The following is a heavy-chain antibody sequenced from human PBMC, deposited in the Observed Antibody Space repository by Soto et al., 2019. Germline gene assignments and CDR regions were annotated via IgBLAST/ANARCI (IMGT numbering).Heavy chain of an antibody. J-gene: IGHJ4*02. Sequence: SLRLSCAASGFAFSSYGMHWVRQAPGKGLEWVGFIRRIAYGGTTEYAASVKGRFTISRDDYRKIVYLQMSRLKIEDTAVYYCSRSLAIDFDSWGQGTLVTVSS. CDR1: GFAFSSYG. CDR2: IRRIAYGGTT. V-gene: IGHV3-49*04. CDR3: SRSLAIDFDS.